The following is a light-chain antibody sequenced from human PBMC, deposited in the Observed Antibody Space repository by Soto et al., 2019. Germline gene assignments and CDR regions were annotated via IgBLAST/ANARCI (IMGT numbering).Light chain of an antibody. CDR3: MMYMGGGIGV. CDR1: SGSVSSSYY. V-gene: IGLV8-61*01. Sequence: QTVVTQEPSFSVSPGGTVTLTCGLSSGSVSSSYYPSWYQQTPGQATRTLIYNTNTRSSGVPDRFSGSILGNKAALTITGAQADDESDYYCMMYMGGGIGVFGGGTKLTVL. J-gene: IGLJ3*02. CDR2: NTN.